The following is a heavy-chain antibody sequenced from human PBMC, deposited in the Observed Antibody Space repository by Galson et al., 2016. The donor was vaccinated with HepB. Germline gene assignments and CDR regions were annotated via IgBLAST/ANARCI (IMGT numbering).Heavy chain of an antibody. CDR2: INYGGGT. Sequence: SETLSLTCAIYGGSFSGYLWSWIRQPPGKGLEWIGEINYGGGTNYNQSLGSRATISVDTSKMQFSLKLTSVTAADTAVYFCARGPWMGRIGMAARMHTKGLDVWGQGTTVTVSS. V-gene: IGHV4-34*01. CDR3: ARGPWMGRIGMAARMHTKGLDV. J-gene: IGHJ6*02. CDR1: GGSFSGYL. D-gene: IGHD6-6*01.